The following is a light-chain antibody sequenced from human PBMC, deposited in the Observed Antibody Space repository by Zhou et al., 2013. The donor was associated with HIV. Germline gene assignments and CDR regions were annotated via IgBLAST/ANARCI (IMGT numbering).Light chain of an antibody. V-gene: IGKV1D-12*01. CDR1: QDIRSW. CDR3: QQYGSSPYT. J-gene: IGKJ2*01. Sequence: DIQMTQSPSSVSASIGDRVTITCRASQDIRSWLAWYQQKPGKAPKLLISAASSLQSGVPSRFSGSGSGTDFTLTISSLQPEDFAVYYCQQYGSSPYTFGQGTKLEIK. CDR2: AAS.